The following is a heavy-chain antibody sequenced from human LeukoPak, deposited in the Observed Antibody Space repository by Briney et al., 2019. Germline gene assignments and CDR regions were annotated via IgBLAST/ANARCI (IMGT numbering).Heavy chain of an antibody. CDR3: AKDLKGVLVANIPGGFDA. Sequence: GGSLRLSCAASGFAFSNYAMSWVRQAPGKGLEWVSGISSSGGSTYYADSVKGRFTISRDNFKNTLYLQMNSLRVEDTAVYYCAKDLKGVLVANIPGGFDAWGQGTKVTVSS. J-gene: IGHJ3*01. D-gene: IGHD2-8*01. V-gene: IGHV3-23*01. CDR2: ISSSGGST. CDR1: GFAFSNYA.